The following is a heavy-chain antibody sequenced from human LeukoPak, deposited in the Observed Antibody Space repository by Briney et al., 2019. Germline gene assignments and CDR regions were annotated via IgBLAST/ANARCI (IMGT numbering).Heavy chain of an antibody. J-gene: IGHJ5*02. CDR3: ARGLTNFDP. CDR2: ISWNSGSI. D-gene: IGHD4-11*01. Sequence: GGSLRLSCAASGFTFDDYAMHWVRQAPGKGLEWVSGISWNSGSIGYADSVKGRFTISRDNSKNTLYLQMNSLRVEDTAVYYCARGLTNFDPWGQGTLVTVSS. V-gene: IGHV3-9*01. CDR1: GFTFDDYA.